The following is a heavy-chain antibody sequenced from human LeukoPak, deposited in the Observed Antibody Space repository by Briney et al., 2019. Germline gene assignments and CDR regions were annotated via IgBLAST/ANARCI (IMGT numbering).Heavy chain of an antibody. J-gene: IGHJ4*02. CDR3: TTGTWIQLWLADY. Sequence: GGSLRLSCAASGFTFSTYAMSWVRQAPGKGLEWVGHVKSKTDGGTTDYATPVKGRFIISRDDSKNTLFLQMNSLKTEDTAVYYCTTGTWIQLWLADYWGQGTLVTVSS. V-gene: IGHV3-15*01. D-gene: IGHD5-18*01. CDR1: GFTFSTYA. CDR2: VKSKTDGGTT.